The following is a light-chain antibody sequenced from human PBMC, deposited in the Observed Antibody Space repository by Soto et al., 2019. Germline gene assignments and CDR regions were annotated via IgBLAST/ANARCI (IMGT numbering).Light chain of an antibody. CDR2: DVS. CDR3: SSYAGSSTV. J-gene: IGLJ1*01. V-gene: IGLV2-14*01. Sequence: QSALTQPASVSGSPGQSITISCTGTNIDVGGYNYVAWYQQHAGKAPKLMMYDVSNRPSGVSNRFSGSKSGNTASLTISGLQAEDEADHYCSSYAGSSTVFGTGTKVTVL. CDR1: NIDVGGYNY.